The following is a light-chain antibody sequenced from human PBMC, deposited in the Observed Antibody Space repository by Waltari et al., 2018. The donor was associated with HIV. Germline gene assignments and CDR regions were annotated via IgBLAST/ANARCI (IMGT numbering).Light chain of an antibody. V-gene: IGLV2-14*03. CDR2: DVT. J-gene: IGLJ2*01. CDR3: TSYTSSSTLV. Sequence: QSALTHPASVSGSPGQSITIPSPGTTSSLGAYHFVSWYQHHPGKAPKLIIYDVTNRPSGVSNRFSGSKSGNTASLTISGLQAEDESDYYCTSYTSSSTLVFGGGTKLTVL. CDR1: TSSLGAYHF.